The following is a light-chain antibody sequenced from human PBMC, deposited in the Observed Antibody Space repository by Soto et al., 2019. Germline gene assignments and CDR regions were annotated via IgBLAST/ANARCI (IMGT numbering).Light chain of an antibody. Sequence: QSVLTQPASVSGSPGQSITISCTGTASDVGGYNYVSWYQQHPGKAPKLMIHAVSNRPSGISSRFSGSKSGNTASLTISGLQSEDEADYYCCSYAGSDTLVFGGGTKLTVL. CDR2: AVS. CDR3: CSYAGSDTLV. V-gene: IGLV2-14*01. CDR1: ASDVGGYNY. J-gene: IGLJ2*01.